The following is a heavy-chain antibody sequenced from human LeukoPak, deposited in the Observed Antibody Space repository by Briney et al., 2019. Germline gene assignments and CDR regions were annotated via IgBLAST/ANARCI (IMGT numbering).Heavy chain of an antibody. CDR2: ISSSSSYI. D-gene: IGHD6-19*01. CDR1: GFTFSSYS. Sequence: GGSLRLSCAASGFTFSSYSMNWVRQAPGKGLEWVSSISSSSSYIYYADSVKGRFTISRDNAKNSLYLQMNSLRAEDTAVYYCARDDHSSGWYYFDYWGQGTLVTASS. J-gene: IGHJ4*02. V-gene: IGHV3-21*01. CDR3: ARDDHSSGWYYFDY.